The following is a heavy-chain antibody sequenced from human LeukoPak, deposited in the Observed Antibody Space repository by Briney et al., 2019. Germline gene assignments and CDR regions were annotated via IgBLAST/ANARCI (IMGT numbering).Heavy chain of an antibody. J-gene: IGHJ4*02. CDR2: INPSGGFT. Sequence: ASVKVSCKTSGFSFTSYYFHWVRQAPGQGLEWMGMINPSGGFTSYAQKFQGRVAMTRDKSTSTIYIDLSSLRSDDTAVYYCARPHCGGDCYHFDYWGQGTLVTVSS. CDR3: ARPHCGGDCYHFDY. D-gene: IGHD2-21*02. V-gene: IGHV1-46*01. CDR1: GFSFTSYY.